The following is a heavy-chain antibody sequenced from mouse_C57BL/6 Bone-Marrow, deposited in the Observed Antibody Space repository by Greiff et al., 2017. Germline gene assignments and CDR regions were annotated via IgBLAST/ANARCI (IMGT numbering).Heavy chain of an antibody. D-gene: IGHD2-1*01. CDR2: IHPNSGST. Sequence: QVQLQQPGAELVKPGASVKLSCKASGYTFTSYWMHWVKQRPGQGLEWLGMIHPNSGSTNYNEKFKSKATLTVDNSSSTAYMQRSSRTSEDAAVYDCANLLPDGWGTGTTVTVSS. V-gene: IGHV1-64*01. CDR3: ANLLPDG. J-gene: IGHJ1*03. CDR1: GYTFTSYW.